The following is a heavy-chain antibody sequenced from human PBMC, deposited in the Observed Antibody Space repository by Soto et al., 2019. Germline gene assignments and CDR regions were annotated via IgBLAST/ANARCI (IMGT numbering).Heavy chain of an antibody. CDR2: ISYDGSNK. V-gene: IGHV3-30*03. CDR3: AALAGPY. J-gene: IGHJ4*02. D-gene: IGHD6-19*01. CDR1: GFTFSSYG. Sequence: PGGSLRLSCAASGFTFSSYGMHWVRQAPGKGLEWVAVISYDGSNKYYADSVKGRSTISRDNSKNTLYLQMNSLRAEDTAVYYCAALAGPYWGQGTLVTVSS.